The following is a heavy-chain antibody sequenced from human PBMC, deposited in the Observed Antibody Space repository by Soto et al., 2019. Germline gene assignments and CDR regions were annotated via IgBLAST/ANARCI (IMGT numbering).Heavy chain of an antibody. V-gene: IGHV4-30-4*01. CDR3: ARAPTVPRTQNWFCL. CDR2: IYHSGTT. J-gene: IGHJ5*02. CDR1: GGSSSSVDYY. D-gene: IGHD1-1*01. Sequence: QVQLQESGPGLLEPSQPLSLTCTVSGGSSSSVDYYWSWIRQPPGKGLEWIGYIYHSGTTYHKPSRKSRVTISVDTSKNQFSLKLNSVSAADTAVYYCARAPTVPRTQNWFCLWGQGTLGPVSS.